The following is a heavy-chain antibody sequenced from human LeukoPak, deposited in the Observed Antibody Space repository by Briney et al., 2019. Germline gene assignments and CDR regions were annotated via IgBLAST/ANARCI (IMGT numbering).Heavy chain of an antibody. Sequence: PSETLSLTCTVSGDSLTSGAYFWNWIRQQPGKGLEWIGYIYYTRSTNYNPSLESRVTILLDTSKNEFSLRLSSVTAADTAVYYCARGYYFDSGSFFEDWGQGTLVTVSS. CDR3: ARGYYFDSGSFFED. CDR1: GDSLTSGAYF. V-gene: IGHV4-31*03. J-gene: IGHJ4*02. CDR2: IYYTRST. D-gene: IGHD3-10*01.